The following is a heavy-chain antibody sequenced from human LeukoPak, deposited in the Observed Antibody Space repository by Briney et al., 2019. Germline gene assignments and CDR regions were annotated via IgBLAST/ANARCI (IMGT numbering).Heavy chain of an antibody. CDR2: ISAYNGNT. CDR1: GYTFTSYG. V-gene: IGHV1-18*01. CDR3: ARDQSGAAAAHQDAFDI. Sequence: GASVKVSCKASGYTFTSYGISWVRQAPGQGLEWMGWISAYNGNTNYAQKLQGRVTMTTDTSTSTAYMELRSLRSADTAVYYCARDQSGAAAAHQDAFDIWGQGTMVTVSS. D-gene: IGHD6-13*01. J-gene: IGHJ3*02.